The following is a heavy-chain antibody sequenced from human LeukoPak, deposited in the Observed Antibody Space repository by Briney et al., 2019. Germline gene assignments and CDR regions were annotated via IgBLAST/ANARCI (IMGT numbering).Heavy chain of an antibody. Sequence: ASVKVSCKASGYTFTSYDINWVRQATGQGLEWMGWMNPNSGNTGYAQKFQGRVTITRNTSISTAYMELSSLRSEDTAVYYCASGRRTISNFQHWGQGTLVTVSS. CDR2: MNPNSGNT. CDR1: GYTFTSYD. V-gene: IGHV1-8*03. D-gene: IGHD3-3*01. CDR3: ASGRRTISNFQH. J-gene: IGHJ1*01.